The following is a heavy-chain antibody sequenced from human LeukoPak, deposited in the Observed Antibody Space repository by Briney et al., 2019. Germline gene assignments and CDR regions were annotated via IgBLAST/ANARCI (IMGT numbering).Heavy chain of an antibody. CDR2: IYYSGST. CDR1: GGSISSSSYY. D-gene: IGHD5-12*01. J-gene: IGHJ3*02. CDR3: ARDSVDIVATMLSAFDI. Sequence: SETLSLTCTVSGGSISSSSYYWGWIRQPPGKGLEWIGRIYYSGSTYYNPSLKSRVTISVDTSKNQFSLKLSSVTAADTAVYYCARDSVDIVATMLSAFDIWGQGTMVTVSS. V-gene: IGHV4-39*07.